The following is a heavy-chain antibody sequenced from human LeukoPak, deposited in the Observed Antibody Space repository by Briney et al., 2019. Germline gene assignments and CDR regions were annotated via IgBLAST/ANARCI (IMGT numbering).Heavy chain of an antibody. V-gene: IGHV4-39*02. J-gene: IGHJ4*02. CDR2: IYYGGTT. Sequence: SETLSLTCTVSGGSISTSSYYWGWIRQPPGKGREWIGSIYYGGTTYYDPSPKSRVSISVDTSKSQFSLKLSSVTAADTAVYYCARGAPGYWGQGTLVTVSS. CDR1: GGSISTSSYY. CDR3: ARGAPGY.